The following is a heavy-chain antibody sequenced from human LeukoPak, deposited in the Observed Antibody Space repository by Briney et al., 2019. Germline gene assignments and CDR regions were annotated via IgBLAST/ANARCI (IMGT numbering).Heavy chain of an antibody. D-gene: IGHD1-26*01. CDR1: GGSISSGGYS. V-gene: IGHV4-30-2*01. CDR3: ARSFLGLNGGV. CDR2: IYHSGST. J-gene: IGHJ6*02. Sequence: PSQTLSLTCAVSGGSISSGGYSWSWIRQPPGKGLEWIGYIYHSGSTYYNPSLKSRVTISVDRSKNQFSLKLSSVTAADTAVYYCARSFLGLNGGVWGQGTTVTVSS.